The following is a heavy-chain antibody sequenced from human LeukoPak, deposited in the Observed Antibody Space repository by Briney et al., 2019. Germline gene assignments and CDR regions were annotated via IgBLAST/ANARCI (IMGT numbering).Heavy chain of an antibody. CDR2: INHSGSI. D-gene: IGHD3-10*01. CDR3: AREANYYGSGSYFEGTFDY. J-gene: IGHJ4*02. V-gene: IGHV4-34*01. CDR1: GGSFSGYY. Sequence: SETLSLTCAVYGGSFSGYYWSWIRQPPGKGLEWIGEINHSGSINYNPSLKSRVTISVDTSKNQFSLKLTSVTAADTAVYYCAREANYYGSGSYFEGTFDYWGQGSLVTVSS.